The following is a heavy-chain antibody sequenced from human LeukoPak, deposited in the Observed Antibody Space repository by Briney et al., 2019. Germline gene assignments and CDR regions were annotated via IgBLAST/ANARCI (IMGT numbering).Heavy chain of an antibody. CDR2: IYYSGST. D-gene: IGHD3-22*01. CDR1: GXSISSGGDY. J-gene: IGHJ3*02. V-gene: IGHV4-31*03. CDR3: ARARYYDSSGGAFDI. Sequence: SQTLSLTCTVSGXSISSGGDYWSWIRQHPGKGLECIGYIYYSGSTYYNPSLKSRVTISVDTSKNQFSLKLSSVTAADTAVYYCARARYYDSSGGAFDIWGQGTMVTVSS.